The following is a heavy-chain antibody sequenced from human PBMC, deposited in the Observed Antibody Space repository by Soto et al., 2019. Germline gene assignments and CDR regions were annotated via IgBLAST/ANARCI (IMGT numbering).Heavy chain of an antibody. CDR2: IYWNDDK. Sequence: QITLKESGPPLVKPTQTLTLTCTFSGFSLTTVGVGVGWIRQPPGKALEWLALIYWNDDKRYSPSLRSRLTVTTDTPKNQVVLTVTNMDPVDTATYYCAHTYYDDAFDFWGQGTMVTVSS. D-gene: IGHD3-3*01. CDR3: AHTYYDDAFDF. CDR1: GFSLTTVGVG. J-gene: IGHJ3*01. V-gene: IGHV2-5*01.